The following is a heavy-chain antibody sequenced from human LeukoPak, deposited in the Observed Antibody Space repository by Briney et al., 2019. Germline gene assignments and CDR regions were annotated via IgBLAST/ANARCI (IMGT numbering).Heavy chain of an antibody. J-gene: IGHJ4*02. V-gene: IGHV4-4*07. CDR2: IYTSGST. CDR3: ARASYSYDINGWVPFDY. CDR1: GGSISNY. Sequence: SETLSLTCTVSGGSISNYWSWIRQPAGKGLEWIGRIYTSGSTNYNPSLKSRVTISGDTSKNQFSLRLSSVTAADTAVYYCARASYSYDINGWVPFDYWGQGTLVTVSS. D-gene: IGHD3-22*01.